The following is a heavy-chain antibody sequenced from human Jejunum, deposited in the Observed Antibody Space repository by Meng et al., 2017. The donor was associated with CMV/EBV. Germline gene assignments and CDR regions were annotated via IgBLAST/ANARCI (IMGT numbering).Heavy chain of an antibody. CDR1: A. V-gene: IGHV3-30*01. CDR3: VRDRGGLGYCSRTSCYLGFDY. Sequence: ALHWVRQAPGKGLEWVAVISYDRNKKYYADSVKSRFTISRDNSKNTLYLQMNSLRAEDTAVYYCVRDRGGLGYCSRTSCYLGFDYWGQGTLVTVSS. D-gene: IGHD2-2*01. CDR2: ISYDRNKK. J-gene: IGHJ4*02.